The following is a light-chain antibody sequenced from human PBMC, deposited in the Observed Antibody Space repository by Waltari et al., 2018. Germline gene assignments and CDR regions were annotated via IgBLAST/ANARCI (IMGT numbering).Light chain of an antibody. Sequence: QSVLTQPPSASGTPGQRVTISCSGSSSHIGSNYVYWYQQLPGTAPTLLIYRNYQRPSGVPDRFSGSKSGTSASLAISGLRSEDEADYYCAAWDDSLSGHVVFGGGTKLTVL. J-gene: IGLJ2*01. V-gene: IGLV1-47*01. CDR2: RNY. CDR1: SSHIGSNY. CDR3: AAWDDSLSGHVV.